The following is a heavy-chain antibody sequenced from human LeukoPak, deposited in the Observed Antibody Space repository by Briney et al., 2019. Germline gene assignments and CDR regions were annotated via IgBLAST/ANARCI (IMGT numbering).Heavy chain of an antibody. CDR2: ISAYNGNT. D-gene: IGHD3-22*01. CDR1: GYTFTNYD. CDR3: AREGDHYDSSGYADP. Sequence: ASVKVSCKTSGYTFTNYDINWVRQAAGQGLEWMGWISAYNGNTNYAQKLQGRVTMTTDTSTSTAYMELRSLRSDDTAVYYCAREGDHYDSSGYADPWGQGTLVTVSS. V-gene: IGHV1-18*01. J-gene: IGHJ5*02.